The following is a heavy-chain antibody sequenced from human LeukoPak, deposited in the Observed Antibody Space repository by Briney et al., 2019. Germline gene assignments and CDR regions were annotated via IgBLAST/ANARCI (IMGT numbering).Heavy chain of an antibody. CDR1: GYTFTDYY. Sequence: ASVKVSCKAPGYTFTDYYIHWVRQAPGQGLVWMGRINPNSGGTNYAQKFQGRVTMTRDTSISTAYMELRRLRSDDTAVYYCARDFERPDYWGQGTLVTVSS. J-gene: IGHJ4*02. CDR3: ARDFERPDY. V-gene: IGHV1-2*06. CDR2: INPNSGGT.